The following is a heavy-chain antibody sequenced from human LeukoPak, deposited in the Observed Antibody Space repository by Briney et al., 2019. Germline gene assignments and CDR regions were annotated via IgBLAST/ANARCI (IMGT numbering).Heavy chain of an antibody. CDR3: ARDGGHGVIVVVIPSGWFDP. J-gene: IGHJ5*02. V-gene: IGHV4-34*01. D-gene: IGHD3-22*01. CDR2: INHSGST. Sequence: KPSETLSLTCAVYGGSFSGYYWSWIRQPPGKGLEWIGEINHSGSTYYNPSLKSRVAISVDTSKNQFSLKLSSVTAADTAVYYCARDGGHGVIVVVIPSGWFDPWGQGTLVTVSS. CDR1: GGSFSGYY.